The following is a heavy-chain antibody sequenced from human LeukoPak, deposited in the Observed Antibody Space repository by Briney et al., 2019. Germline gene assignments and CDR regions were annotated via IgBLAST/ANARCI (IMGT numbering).Heavy chain of an antibody. CDR3: ARVSPIGQWLQQDTGPFDY. V-gene: IGHV1-2*02. CDR1: GYTFTGYY. Sequence: ASVKVSCKASGYTFTGYYMHWVRQAPGQGLEWMGWINPNSGGTNYAQKFQGRVTMTRDTSISTAYMELSRLRSDDTAVYYCARVSPIGQWLQQDTGPFDYWGQGTLVTVSS. J-gene: IGHJ4*02. D-gene: IGHD5-12*01. CDR2: INPNSGGT.